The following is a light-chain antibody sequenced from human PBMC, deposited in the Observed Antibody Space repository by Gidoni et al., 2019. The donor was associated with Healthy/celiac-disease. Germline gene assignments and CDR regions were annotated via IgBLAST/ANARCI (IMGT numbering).Light chain of an antibody. Sequence: ELVLTQSPATLSLSPGERATLSCRASQSVSSSFAWYQQKPGQAPRLLIYDASNRATGIPARFSGSGSGTDFTLTISSLEPEDFAVYYCQQRSNWPLTFGGGTKVEIK. J-gene: IGKJ4*01. CDR1: QSVSSS. CDR2: DAS. V-gene: IGKV3-11*01. CDR3: QQRSNWPLT.